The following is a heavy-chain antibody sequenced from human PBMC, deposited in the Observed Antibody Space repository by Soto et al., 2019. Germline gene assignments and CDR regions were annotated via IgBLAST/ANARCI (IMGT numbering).Heavy chain of an antibody. CDR3: ARDPTMIVHDY. Sequence: EVQMVESGGGLVQPGGSLRLSCAASGFTFSSYWMSWVSQAPGKGLEWVANIKQDGSEKYYVDSVKGRFTISRDNAKNSLYLQMNSLRAEDTAVYYCARDPTMIVHDYWGQGTLVTVSS. J-gene: IGHJ4*02. CDR2: IKQDGSEK. V-gene: IGHV3-7*03. CDR1: GFTFSSYW. D-gene: IGHD3-22*01.